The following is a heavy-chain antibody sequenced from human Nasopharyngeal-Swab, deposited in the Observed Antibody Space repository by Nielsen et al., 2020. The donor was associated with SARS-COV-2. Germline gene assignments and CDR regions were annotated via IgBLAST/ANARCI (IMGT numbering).Heavy chain of an antibody. J-gene: IGHJ2*01. CDR2: IIPIFGTA. D-gene: IGHD4-23*01. CDR3: ARARAVVTPNWYFDL. Sequence: WVRQAPGQGLEWMGGIIPIFGTANYAQKFQGRVTITADESTSTAYMELSSLRSEDTAVYYCARARAVVTPNWYFDLWGRSTLVTVSS. V-gene: IGHV1-69*01.